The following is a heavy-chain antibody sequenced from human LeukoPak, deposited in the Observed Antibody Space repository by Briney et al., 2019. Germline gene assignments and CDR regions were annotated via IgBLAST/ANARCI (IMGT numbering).Heavy chain of an antibody. CDR2: IYPGDSDT. J-gene: IGHJ4*02. CDR3: ARHQIVGATRSPFDY. Sequence: EESLKISCKGSGYSFTTYWIGWVRQMPGKGLEWMGIIYPGDSDTRYSPSFQGQVTISADKSISTAYLQWSSLKDSDTAMYYCARHQIVGATRSPFDYWGQGTLVTVSS. CDR1: GYSFTTYW. V-gene: IGHV5-51*01. D-gene: IGHD1-26*01.